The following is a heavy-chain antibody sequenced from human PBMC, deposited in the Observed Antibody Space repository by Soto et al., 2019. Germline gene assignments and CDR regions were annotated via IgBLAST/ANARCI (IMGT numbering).Heavy chain of an antibody. CDR3: ARQYLGYCTNGVCYTDPNFDY. D-gene: IGHD2-8*01. V-gene: IGHV5-51*01. CDR2: IYPGDSDT. Sequence: LGESLKICCNGSGYSFTSYWIGGVRQMPGKGLEWMGIIYPGDSDTRYSPSFQGQVTISADKSISTAYLQWSSLKASDTAMYYCARQYLGYCTNGVCYTDPNFDYWGQGTLVTVSS. CDR1: GYSFTSYW. J-gene: IGHJ4*02.